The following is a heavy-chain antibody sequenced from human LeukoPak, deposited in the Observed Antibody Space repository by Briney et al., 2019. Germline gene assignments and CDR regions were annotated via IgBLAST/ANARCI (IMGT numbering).Heavy chain of an antibody. J-gene: IGHJ3*02. CDR3: ARGRYYYDSSGYADAFDI. D-gene: IGHD3-22*01. Sequence: ASVKVSCKASGYTFTSYGISWVRQAPGRGLEWMGWISAYNGNTNYAQKLQGRVTMTTDTSTSTAYMELRSLRSDDTAVYYCARGRYYYDSSGYADAFDIWGQGTMVTVSS. V-gene: IGHV1-18*01. CDR2: ISAYNGNT. CDR1: GYTFTSYG.